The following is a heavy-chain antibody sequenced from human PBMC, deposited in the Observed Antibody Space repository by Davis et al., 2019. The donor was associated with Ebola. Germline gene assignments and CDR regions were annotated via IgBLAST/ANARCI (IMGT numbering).Heavy chain of an antibody. J-gene: IGHJ4*02. CDR2: VYPGDSDT. V-gene: IGHV5-51*01. D-gene: IGHD4-17*01. Sequence: GESLKISCQGSGYIFSKYWIGWVRQTPGKGLELMGFVYPGDSDTRYSPSFQDHVTISADKSISAAYLQWSSLKASDTAMYYCARRVNYGDYTADYWGQGTLVTVSS. CDR1: GYIFSKYW. CDR3: ARRVNYGDYTADY.